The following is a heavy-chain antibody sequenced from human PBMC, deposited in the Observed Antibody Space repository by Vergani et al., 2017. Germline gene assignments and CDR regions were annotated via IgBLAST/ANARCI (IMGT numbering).Heavy chain of an antibody. CDR1: GGSISSSNW. D-gene: IGHD2-2*01. CDR2: IYHSGST. CDR3: ARGRRGSTSRKLYYFDY. J-gene: IGHJ4*02. Sequence: QVQLQESGPGLVKPSGTLSLTCAVSGGSISSSNWWSWVRQPPGKGLEWIGEIYHSGSTNYNPSLKSRVTITVDKSTNQFSLRLSSVTAADTAVYYCARGRRGSTSRKLYYFDYWGQGTMVTVSS. V-gene: IGHV4-4*02.